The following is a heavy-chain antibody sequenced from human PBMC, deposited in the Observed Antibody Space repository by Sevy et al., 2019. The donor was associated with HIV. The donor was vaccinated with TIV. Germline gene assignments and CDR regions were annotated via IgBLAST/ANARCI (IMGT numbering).Heavy chain of an antibody. CDR2: FNGRGGMT. D-gene: IGHD6-13*01. CDR1: GYSFSSYA. CDR3: ARPSPRIAAGSSAFYDY. J-gene: IGHJ4*02. Sequence: GGSLRLSCVVSGYSFSSYAISWVRQAPGKGLEWVSTFNGRGGMTYYADSVKGRFTISRDNPKNTLCLQMVNLRVDDTDIYYRARPSPRIAAGSSAFYDYWGQGTLVTVSS. V-gene: IGHV3-23*01.